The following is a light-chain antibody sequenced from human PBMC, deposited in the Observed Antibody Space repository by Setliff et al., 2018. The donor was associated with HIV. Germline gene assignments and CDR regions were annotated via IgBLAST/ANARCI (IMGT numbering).Light chain of an antibody. CDR3: SSYTSTSTLCV. Sequence: QSVLTQAASVSGSPGQSITMSCTGTRSDVGGYNYVSWYQQHTGKAPKLMIYDVSNRPSGVPNRFSGSKSGNTASLTISGLQAEDEADYYCSSYTSTSTLCVFGTGTKVTVL. J-gene: IGLJ1*01. CDR1: RSDVGGYNY. V-gene: IGLV2-14*03. CDR2: DVS.